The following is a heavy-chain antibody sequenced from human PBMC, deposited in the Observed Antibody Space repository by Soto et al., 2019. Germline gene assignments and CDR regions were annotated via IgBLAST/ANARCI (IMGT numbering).Heavy chain of an antibody. J-gene: IGHJ3*02. CDR3: ARPRGYSPEYDAFDI. CDR1: CYTFTSCG. Sequence: ASVKFSCKAACYTFTSCGISWVRQARGQGLEWMGWISAYNGNTNYAQKLQGRVTMTTDTSTSTAYMELRSLRSDDTAVYYCARPRGYSPEYDAFDIWGQGTMVTVSS. V-gene: IGHV1-18*01. CDR2: ISAYNGNT. D-gene: IGHD6-25*01.